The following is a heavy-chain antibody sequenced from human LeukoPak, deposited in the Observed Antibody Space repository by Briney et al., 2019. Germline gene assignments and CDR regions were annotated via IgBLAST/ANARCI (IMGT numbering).Heavy chain of an antibody. V-gene: IGHV3-74*01. J-gene: IGHJ4*02. Sequence: PGGSLRLSCAASGFTFSNYWMHWVRQAPGKGLVWVSRIYTDGSSTNYADSVKGRFTISRDNAKNSLYLQMNSLRAEDTAVYYCARDETGFADYWGQGTLVTVSS. D-gene: IGHD7-27*01. CDR1: GFTFSNYW. CDR3: ARDETGFADY. CDR2: IYTDGSST.